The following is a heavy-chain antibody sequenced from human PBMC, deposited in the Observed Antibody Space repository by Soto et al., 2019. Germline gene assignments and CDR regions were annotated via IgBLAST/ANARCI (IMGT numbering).Heavy chain of an antibody. Sequence: QVQLQESGPGLVKPSQTLSLTCTVSGGSISSGGYYWSWIRQHPGKGLEWIGYIYYSGSTYYNPSRKGRVTISVDTSKNQFSLKLSSVTAADTAVYYCARDRGSSEDTPFDYWGQGTLVTVSS. J-gene: IGHJ4*02. D-gene: IGHD2-15*01. V-gene: IGHV4-31*03. CDR1: GGSISSGGYY. CDR3: ARDRGSSEDTPFDY. CDR2: IYYSGST.